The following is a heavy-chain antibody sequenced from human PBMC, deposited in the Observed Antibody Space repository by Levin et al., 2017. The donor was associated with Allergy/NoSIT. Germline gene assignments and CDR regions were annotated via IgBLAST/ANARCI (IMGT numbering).Heavy chain of an antibody. CDR2: INPNSGDT. V-gene: IGHV1-2*06. J-gene: IGHJ4*02. D-gene: IGHD7-27*01. CDR3: ARGVWGGAFDY. Sequence: ASVKVSCKASGYTFTAYHLHWIRQAPGQGPEYMGRINPNSGDTFYPQRFQGRVTVTWERSISIAYMELTRLTSDDTAVYYCARGVWGGAFDYWGQGSLVTVSS. CDR1: GYTFTAYH.